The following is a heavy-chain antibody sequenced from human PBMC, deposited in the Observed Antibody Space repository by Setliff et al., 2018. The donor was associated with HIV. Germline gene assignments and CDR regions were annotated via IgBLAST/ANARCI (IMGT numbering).Heavy chain of an antibody. Sequence: GGSLRLSCAASGFTFSVHGMHWLRRAPGKGLEWVAFINYDEASAYYADSVKGRVTISRDNSQNTVDLQMSSLRTEDTAIYYCARDDSNGNTDAFDIWGQGTTVTVSS. CDR2: INYDEASA. J-gene: IGHJ3*02. CDR1: GFTFSVHG. CDR3: ARDDSNGNTDAFDI. D-gene: IGHD5-18*01. V-gene: IGHV3-30*02.